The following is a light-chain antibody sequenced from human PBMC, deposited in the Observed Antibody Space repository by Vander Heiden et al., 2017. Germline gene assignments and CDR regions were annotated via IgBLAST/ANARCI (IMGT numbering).Light chain of an antibody. CDR3: CSYAGSHSLV. CDR1: RSDVGSYSL. V-gene: IGLV2-23*02. Sequence: QSALTQPASVSGSPGQTIPISCAGSRSDVGSYSLVSWYQHLPGKAPKLIIFDVTKRPSGVSSRFSGSKSGNTASLTISSVQAEDEADYFCCSYAGSHSLVFGGGTRLTVL. CDR2: DVT. J-gene: IGLJ2*01.